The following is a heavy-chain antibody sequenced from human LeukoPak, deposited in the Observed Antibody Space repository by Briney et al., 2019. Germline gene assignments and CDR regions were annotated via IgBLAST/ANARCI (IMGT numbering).Heavy chain of an antibody. Sequence: GGSLRLSCAACGFTFSSYAMSWVRQAPGKGLEWVSAISGSGGSTYYADSVKGRFTISRDNSKNTLYLQMNSLRAEDTAVYYCAKDPTSYSSSSGNWGQGTLVTVSS. CDR1: GFTFSSYA. CDR3: AKDPTSYSSSSGN. D-gene: IGHD6-6*01. J-gene: IGHJ4*02. CDR2: ISGSGGST. V-gene: IGHV3-23*01.